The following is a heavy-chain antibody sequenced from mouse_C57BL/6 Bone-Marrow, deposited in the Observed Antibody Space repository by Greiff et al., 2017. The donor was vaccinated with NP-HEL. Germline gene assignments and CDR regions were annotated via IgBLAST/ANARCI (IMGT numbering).Heavy chain of an antibody. D-gene: IGHD1-1*01. CDR1: GYTFTSYW. CDR3: AREDYYYGSLWYFDV. J-gene: IGHJ1*03. V-gene: IGHV1-50*01. CDR2: IDPSDSDT. Sequence: QVQLQQPGAELVKPGASVKLSCKASGYTFTSYWMQWVKQRPGQGLEWIGEIDPSDSDTNYNQKFKGKATLTVDTSSSTAYMQLSSLTSEDSAVYYCAREDYYYGSLWYFDVWGTGTTVTVSS.